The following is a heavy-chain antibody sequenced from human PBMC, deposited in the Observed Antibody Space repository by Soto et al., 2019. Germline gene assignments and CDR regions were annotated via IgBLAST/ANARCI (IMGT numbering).Heavy chain of an antibody. V-gene: IGHV4-4*02. CDR2: IYQSGST. Sequence: QVQLQESGPGLVKPSGTLSLTCAVSGGSISSSNWWSWVLRPPRKGLEWIGEIYQSGSTNYNPSLKRRVTISVDRSKDQFSLKLTSVTAADTAVYYCASRQDYSNYVYFDYCGLGNLVTVSS. CDR3: ASRQDYSNYVYFDY. CDR1: GGSISSSNW. J-gene: IGHJ4*02. D-gene: IGHD4-4*01.